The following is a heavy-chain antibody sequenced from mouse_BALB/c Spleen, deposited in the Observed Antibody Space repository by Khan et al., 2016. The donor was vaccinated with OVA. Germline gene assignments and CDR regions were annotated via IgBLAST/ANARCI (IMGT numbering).Heavy chain of an antibody. CDR2: TYPGGGYT. CDR1: GYTFTNYW. V-gene: IGHV1-63*02. CDR3: ARRGAARATWDYFDY. Sequence: QVQLQQPGAELVRPGTSVKMSCKAAGYTFTNYWIGWVKQRPGHGLEWIGDTYPGGGYTNYNEKFKGKATLTADTSSSTAYMQLSGLTSEDSAIYYWARRGAARATWDYFDYWGQGTTLPVSS. J-gene: IGHJ2*01. D-gene: IGHD3-1*01.